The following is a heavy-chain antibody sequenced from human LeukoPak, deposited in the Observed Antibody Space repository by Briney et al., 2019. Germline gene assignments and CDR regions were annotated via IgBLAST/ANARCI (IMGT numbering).Heavy chain of an antibody. D-gene: IGHD3-22*01. V-gene: IGHV3-74*01. J-gene: IGHJ3*02. CDR2: INSDGTSK. CDR1: GFTFSSYW. CDR3: ARMPVSDNYDGRGKDAFDI. Sequence: PGGSLRLSCAASGFTFSSYWVHWVRQAPGKGLVWVSRINSDGTSKTYADSVKGRFTISRDNAKNTLYLQMNGLSADDTAVYYCARMPVSDNYDGRGKDAFDIWGQGTMVTVSS.